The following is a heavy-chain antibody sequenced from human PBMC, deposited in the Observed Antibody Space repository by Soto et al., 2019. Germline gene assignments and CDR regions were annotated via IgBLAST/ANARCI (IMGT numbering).Heavy chain of an antibody. CDR2: IYYSGST. CDR3: ARHERHYDILTGGDYYYYGMDV. J-gene: IGHJ6*02. Sequence: QLQLQESGPGLVKPSETLSLTCSVSGGSISSRSYYWGWIRQPPGNGLEWIGNIYYSGSTYYNPSLKSRFIISVDTSKNQFSLKLSSVTAADTAVYYCARHERHYDILTGGDYYYYGMDVWGQGTTVTVSS. CDR1: GGSISSRSYY. V-gene: IGHV4-39*01. D-gene: IGHD3-9*01.